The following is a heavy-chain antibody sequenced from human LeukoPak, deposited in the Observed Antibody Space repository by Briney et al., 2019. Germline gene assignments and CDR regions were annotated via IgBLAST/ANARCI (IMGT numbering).Heavy chain of an antibody. CDR3: AREGPLVGVPGLSKFQH. J-gene: IGHJ1*01. CDR1: GYTLTELS. Sequence: ASVTVSCKVSGYTLTELSMHWVRQAPGKGLEWMGGFDPEDGETIYAQKFQGRVTMTEDTSTDTAYMELSSLRSEDTAVYYCAREGPLVGVPGLSKFQHWGQGTLVTVSS. V-gene: IGHV1-24*01. D-gene: IGHD1-26*01. CDR2: FDPEDGET.